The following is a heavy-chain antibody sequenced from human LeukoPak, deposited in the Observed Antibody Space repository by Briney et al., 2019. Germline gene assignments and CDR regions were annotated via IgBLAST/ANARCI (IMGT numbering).Heavy chain of an antibody. Sequence: GRSLRLSCAASGFTFSSYAMHWVRRAPGKALEGVATISSDGGNRYYSDSVKGRFTISRDNSKNTRYLQMNRLRPEDTAVFPCARGTAVTGSTVIDYWGQGTLVTVSS. V-gene: IGHV3-30-3*01. CDR1: GFTFSSYA. J-gene: IGHJ4*02. CDR2: ISSDGGNR. D-gene: IGHD6-19*01. CDR3: ARGTAVTGSTVIDY.